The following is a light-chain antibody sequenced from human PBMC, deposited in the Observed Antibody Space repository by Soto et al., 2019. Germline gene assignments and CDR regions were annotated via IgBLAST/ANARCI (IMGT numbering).Light chain of an antibody. J-gene: IGKJ3*01. Sequence: EIVLTQSPGTLSLSPGERATLSCRASQSVSSSYLAWYQQKPGQAPRLLIYGASSRATGIPDRFSGSGSGTAFTLTIRRLEPEDFAVYYCPQYGRSLSTFGPGTKVDLK. CDR3: PQYGRSLST. V-gene: IGKV3-20*01. CDR2: GAS. CDR1: QSVSSSY.